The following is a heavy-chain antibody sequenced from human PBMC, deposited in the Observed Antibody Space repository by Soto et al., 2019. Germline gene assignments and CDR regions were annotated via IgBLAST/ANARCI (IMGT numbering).Heavy chain of an antibody. D-gene: IGHD3-22*01. CDR3: ARNARGSGYYYPFDY. CDR2: IWYDGSNK. Sequence: QVQLVESGGGVVQPGRSLRLSCAASGFTFSSYGMHWVRQAPGKGLEWVAVIWYDGSNKYYADSVKGRFTISRDNSKNTLYLQMNGLRAEDTAVYYCARNARGSGYYYPFDYWGQGTLVTVSS. J-gene: IGHJ4*02. V-gene: IGHV3-33*01. CDR1: GFTFSSYG.